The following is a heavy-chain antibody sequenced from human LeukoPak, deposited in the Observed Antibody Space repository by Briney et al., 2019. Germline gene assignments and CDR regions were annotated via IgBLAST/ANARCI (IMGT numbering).Heavy chain of an antibody. V-gene: IGHV4-39*01. CDR3: ARQPTYSNYGDYYYYYMDV. CDR2: IYYSGST. CDR1: GGSISSSSYY. J-gene: IGHJ6*03. D-gene: IGHD4-11*01. Sequence: SETLSLTCTVSGGSISSSSYYWGWIRQPPGKGLEWIGGIYYSGSTYYNPSLKSRVTISVDTSKNQFSLKLSSVTAADTAVYYCARQPTYSNYGDYYYYYMDVWGKGTTVTVSS.